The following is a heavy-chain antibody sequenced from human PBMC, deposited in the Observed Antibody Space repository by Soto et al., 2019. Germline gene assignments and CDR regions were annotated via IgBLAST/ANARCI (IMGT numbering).Heavy chain of an antibody. J-gene: IGHJ4*02. D-gene: IGHD3-10*01. Sequence: QVQLVQSGAEVKKPGSSVKVSCKASRGTFSPYTINWVRQAPGQGLEWMGRIIPCHGVTNYAQKFQARVTITADKSTSTSYMELSGLRFEDTAMYYCTRDWEITVSTWSFGGFWGRGTLVTGSS. V-gene: IGHV1-69*08. CDR3: TRDWEITVSTWSFGGF. CDR2: IIPCHGVT. CDR1: RGTFSPYT.